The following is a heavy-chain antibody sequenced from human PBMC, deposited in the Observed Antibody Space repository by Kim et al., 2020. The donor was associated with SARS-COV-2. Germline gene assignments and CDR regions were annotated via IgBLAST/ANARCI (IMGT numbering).Heavy chain of an antibody. CDR1: GFAFSPYW. J-gene: IGHJ4*02. Sequence: GGSLRLSCAASGFAFSPYWMHWVRQVPGQGLMWVSQIGTDGSITTYAEAVLGRFSISRDNAKNTLYLQMNSLRVEDTAIYYCIRDNIQPGDLWGQGVMVTVSS. V-gene: IGHV3-74*01. CDR3: IRDNIQPGDL. D-gene: IGHD3-16*01. CDR2: IGTDGSIT.